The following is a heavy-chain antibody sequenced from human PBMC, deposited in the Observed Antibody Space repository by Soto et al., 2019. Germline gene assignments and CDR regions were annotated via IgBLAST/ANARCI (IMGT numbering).Heavy chain of an antibody. J-gene: IGHJ5*02. CDR3: ARHNYDFWSGYHPNNWFDP. Sequence: PSETLSLTCTVSGGSISSSSYYWGWIRQPPGKGLEWIGSIYYSGSTYYNPSLKSRVTISVDTSKNQFSLKLSSVTAADTAVYYCARHNYDFWSGYHPNNWFDPWGQGTLVTVSS. CDR1: GGSISSSSYY. CDR2: IYYSGST. V-gene: IGHV4-39*01. D-gene: IGHD3-3*01.